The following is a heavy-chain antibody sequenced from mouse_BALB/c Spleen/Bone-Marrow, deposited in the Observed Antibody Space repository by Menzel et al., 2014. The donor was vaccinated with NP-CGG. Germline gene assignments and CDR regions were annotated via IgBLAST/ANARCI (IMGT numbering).Heavy chain of an antibody. V-gene: IGHV1S56*01. J-gene: IGHJ4*01. CDR1: GYTFTSYY. CDR3: ARWRYPYAMDY. D-gene: IGHD5-1-1*01. Sequence: VQLQQSGPELVKPGASVKMSCKASGYTFTSYYIHWVKQRPGQGLEWIGWFYPGDGSAKYNVKFKDKTTLTADKSSSTAYMLLSSLTSEDSAIYFCARWRYPYAMDYWGQGTSVTVSS. CDR2: FYPGDGSA.